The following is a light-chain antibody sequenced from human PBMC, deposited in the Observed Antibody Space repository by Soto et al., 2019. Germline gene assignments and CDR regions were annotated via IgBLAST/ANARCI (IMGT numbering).Light chain of an antibody. CDR1: QSISSW. Sequence: DIQMTQSPSTLSASVGDRVTITCRASQSISSWLAWYQQKPGKAPKLLIYKASSLESGVPSRFSGSGSGTEFTLTNSSLQPDDFATYYYHQYNSYPWTFGQGTKVEIK. J-gene: IGKJ1*01. CDR2: KAS. CDR3: HQYNSYPWT. V-gene: IGKV1-5*03.